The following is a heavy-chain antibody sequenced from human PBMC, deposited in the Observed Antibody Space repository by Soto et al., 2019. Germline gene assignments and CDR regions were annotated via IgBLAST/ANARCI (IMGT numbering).Heavy chain of an antibody. Sequence: PGGSMRLSCAASGFTFDDYGMSWVRQAPGKGLEWVSGINWNGGSTGYADSVKGRFTISRDNAKNSLYLQMNGLRAEDTALYHCARGPPYGSGSYWYFDLWGRGTLVTVSS. CDR2: INWNGGST. V-gene: IGHV3-20*01. CDR1: GFTFDDYG. J-gene: IGHJ2*01. D-gene: IGHD3-10*01. CDR3: ARGPPYGSGSYWYFDL.